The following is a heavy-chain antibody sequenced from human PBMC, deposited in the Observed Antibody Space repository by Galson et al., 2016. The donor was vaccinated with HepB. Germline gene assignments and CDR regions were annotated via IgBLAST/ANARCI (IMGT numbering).Heavy chain of an antibody. Sequence: QSGAEVKEPGESLKISCKGSGYTFANYWIAWVRQMPGKGLEWMGIIYPGDSDSRYSPSFEGRVTISADRSITTAYLRWSSLKASDTAMYYCALALRGNTGYGDFDYWGQGTLVTVSS. D-gene: IGHD5-12*01. V-gene: IGHV5-51*01. CDR3: ALALRGNTGYGDFDY. CDR1: GYTFANYW. CDR2: IYPGDSDS. J-gene: IGHJ4*02.